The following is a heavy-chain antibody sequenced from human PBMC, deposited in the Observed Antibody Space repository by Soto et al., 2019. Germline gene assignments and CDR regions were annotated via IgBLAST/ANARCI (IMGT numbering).Heavy chain of an antibody. CDR2: IFSGGST. V-gene: IGHV3-53*04. CDR1: GFTVSSNY. D-gene: IGHD3-10*01. Sequence: EVPLVESGGGSVQPGESLRLSCAASGFTVSSNYMSWVRQAPGKGLKWVSVIFSGGSTYYADSVKGRFTISRHNSKNTLYLQMNSLRAEDTAVYYCARNHHGELYVDYWGQGTLVTVSS. J-gene: IGHJ4*01. CDR3: ARNHHGELYVDY.